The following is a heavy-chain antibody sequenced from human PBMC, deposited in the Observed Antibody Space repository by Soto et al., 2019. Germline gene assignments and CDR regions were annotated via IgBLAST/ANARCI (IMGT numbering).Heavy chain of an antibody. CDR1: GFSFSSYA. V-gene: IGHV3-23*01. CDR2: ISGNTATI. D-gene: IGHD3-22*01. CDR3: AKGRKGYYDRNGSPWTFDV. Sequence: EVQLLASGGGLVQPGGSLRLSCTASGFSFSSYAMSWVRQAPGKGLEWVSVISGNTATIHYADYVKGRFTISRDKSKNSLYLKMNSRRAADTAVYYCAKGRKGYYDRNGSPWTFDVWGQGTMVTVPP. J-gene: IGHJ3*01.